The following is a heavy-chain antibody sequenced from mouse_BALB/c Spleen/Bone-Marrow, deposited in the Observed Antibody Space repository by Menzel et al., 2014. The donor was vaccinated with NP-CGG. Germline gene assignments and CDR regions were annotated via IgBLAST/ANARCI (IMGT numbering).Heavy chain of an antibody. Sequence: QVQLKESGAELVRPGTSVKISCKASGYTFTNYWLGWVKQRPGHGLEWIGDIYPGGGYTNYNEKFKGKATLTADTSSSTAYMQLSSLTSEDSAVYFCAREVRRYFDVWGAGTTVTVSS. V-gene: IGHV1-63*02. CDR2: IYPGGGYT. J-gene: IGHJ1*01. D-gene: IGHD2-14*01. CDR1: GYTFTNYW. CDR3: AREVRRYFDV.